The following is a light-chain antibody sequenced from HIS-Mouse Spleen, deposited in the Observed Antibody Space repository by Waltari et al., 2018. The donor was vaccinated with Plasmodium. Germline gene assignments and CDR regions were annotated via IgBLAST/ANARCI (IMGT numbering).Light chain of an antibody. Sequence: SYELTQSPSVSVSPGQTARITCPGAALPKKYASWYQQKSGQAPVVVIYEDRKRPSGTPEIVAGPSSGTRATLTISGAEVEDEADYYCYSTDGSGNHRVFGGGTKLTVL. CDR1: ALPKKY. J-gene: IGLJ3*02. V-gene: IGLV3-10*01. CDR2: EDR. CDR3: YSTDGSGNHRV.